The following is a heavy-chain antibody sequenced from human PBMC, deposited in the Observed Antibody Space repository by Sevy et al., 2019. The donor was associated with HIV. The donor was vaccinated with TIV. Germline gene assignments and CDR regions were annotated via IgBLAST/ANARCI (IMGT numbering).Heavy chain of an antibody. Sequence: SETLSLTCAVYGGSFSGYYWSWIRQPPGKGLEWIGEINHSGSTNYNPSLKSRFTISVDTSKNQFSLKLSSVTAAETAVYYCARGAPLKVWETINNWFDPWGQGTLVTVSS. CDR1: GGSFSGYY. CDR3: ARGAPLKVWETINNWFDP. D-gene: IGHD3-16*01. CDR2: INHSGST. V-gene: IGHV4-34*01. J-gene: IGHJ5*02.